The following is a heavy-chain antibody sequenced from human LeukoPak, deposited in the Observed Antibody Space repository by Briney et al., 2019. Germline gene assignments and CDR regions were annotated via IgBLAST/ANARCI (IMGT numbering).Heavy chain of an antibody. J-gene: IGHJ4*02. CDR2: VYHTGST. CDR3: TRVNSCGGECYPLDF. V-gene: IGHV4-59*01. D-gene: IGHD2-21*01. CDR1: GGSISNYF. Sequence: PSETLSLTCTVSGGSISNYFWGWIRQAPGKGLEWIEYVYHTGSTNYNPSLKSRATISVDTSKNQFSLRLSSVTAADTAVYYCTRVNSCGGECYPLDFWGQGTLVTVSS.